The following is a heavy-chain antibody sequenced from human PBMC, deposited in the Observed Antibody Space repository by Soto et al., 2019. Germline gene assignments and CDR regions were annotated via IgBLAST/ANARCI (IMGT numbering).Heavy chain of an antibody. V-gene: IGHV3-73*01. CDR1: GFTFSGSA. CDR2: IRSKANSYAT. CDR3: IKGGGDSPYYYYMDV. D-gene: IGHD2-21*02. Sequence: GGSLRLSCAASGFTFSGSAMHWVRQASGKGLEWVGRIRSKANSYATAYAASVKGRFTISRDDSKNTAYLQMNSLKTEDTAVYYCIKGGGDSPYYYYMDVWGKGTTVTVSS. J-gene: IGHJ6*03.